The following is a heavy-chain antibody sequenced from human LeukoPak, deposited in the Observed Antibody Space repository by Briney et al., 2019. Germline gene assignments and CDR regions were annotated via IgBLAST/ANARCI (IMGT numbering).Heavy chain of an antibody. CDR3: AKDPRPHRLYYFDY. V-gene: IGHV3-23*01. J-gene: IGHJ4*02. CDR2: ISSTSNHR. Sequence: GGSLRLSCAASGFSFRSFSMTWVRQAPGKGLEWVAAISSTSNHRYHADSVKGWFTISRDNSKNTLYLQMNSLRAEDTAVYYCAKDPRPHRLYYFDYWGQGTLVTVSS. D-gene: IGHD2/OR15-2a*01. CDR1: GFSFRSFS.